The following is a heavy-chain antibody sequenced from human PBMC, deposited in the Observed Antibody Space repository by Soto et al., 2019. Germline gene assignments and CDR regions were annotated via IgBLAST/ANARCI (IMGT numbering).Heavy chain of an antibody. CDR1: GFMFSSYG. V-gene: IGHV3-33*01. CDR2: IWYDGSDE. Sequence: QVQLVESGGGVVQPGRSLRLSCAASGFMFSSYGMHWVRQAPGKGLVWVAVIWYDGSDEKYADSVRGRFSISRDNSKNTLYLQMNSLRAEDTAVYFCASGHYGVINWGQGTRVTVSS. D-gene: IGHD4-17*01. CDR3: ASGHYGVIN. J-gene: IGHJ4*02.